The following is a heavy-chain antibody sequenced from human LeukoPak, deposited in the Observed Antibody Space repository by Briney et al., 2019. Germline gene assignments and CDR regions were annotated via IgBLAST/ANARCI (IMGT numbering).Heavy chain of an antibody. CDR2: IYYSGST. J-gene: IGHJ4*02. CDR3: ARDVGGYEHDY. V-gene: IGHV4-59*01. D-gene: IGHD5-12*01. Sequence: SETLSLTCTVSGGSISSYHWSWIRQPPGKGLEWIGYIYYSGSTNYNPSLKSRVTISVDTSKNQFSLKLSSVTAADTAVYYCARDVGGYEHDYWGQGTLVTVSS. CDR1: GGSISSYH.